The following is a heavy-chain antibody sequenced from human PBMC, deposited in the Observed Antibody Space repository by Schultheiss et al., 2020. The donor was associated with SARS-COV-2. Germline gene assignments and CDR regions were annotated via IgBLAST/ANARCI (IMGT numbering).Heavy chain of an antibody. CDR2: IYYSGST. Sequence: SQTLSLTCSVSGDSIGTYYWNWVRQSPGKGLEWIGYIYYSGSTNYNPSVKSRVTMSVDKSKNQFSLNLTAVTAADTAVYYCARRQFYYYGMDVWGQGTTVTVSS. D-gene: IGHD5-24*01. CDR1: GDSIGTYY. J-gene: IGHJ6*02. CDR3: ARRQFYYYGMDV. V-gene: IGHV4-59*04.